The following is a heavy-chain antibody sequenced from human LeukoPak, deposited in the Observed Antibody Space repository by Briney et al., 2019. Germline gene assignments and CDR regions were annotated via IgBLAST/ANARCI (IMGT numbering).Heavy chain of an antibody. Sequence: SETLSLTXAVYGGSFSGYYWSWIRQPPGKGLEWIGRIYTSGSTNYNPSLKSRVTMSVDTSKNQFSLKLSSVTAADTAVYYCARHYYYGSGSLETFDPWGQGTLVTVSS. D-gene: IGHD3-10*01. CDR3: ARHYYYGSGSLETFDP. V-gene: IGHV4-59*10. CDR1: GGSFSGYY. CDR2: IYTSGST. J-gene: IGHJ5*02.